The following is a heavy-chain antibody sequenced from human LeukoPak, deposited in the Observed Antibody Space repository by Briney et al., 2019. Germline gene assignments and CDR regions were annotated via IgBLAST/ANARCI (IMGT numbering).Heavy chain of an antibody. D-gene: IGHD2-21*02. CDR2: IIPILGIA. CDR3: ARDPAYCGGDCYSLGY. V-gene: IGHV1-69*04. Sequence: SVKVSCKASGGTFSSYAISWVRQAPGQGLEWMGRIIPILGIANYAQKFQGRVTITADKSTSTAYMELSSLRSEDTAVYYCARDPAYCGGDCYSLGYWGQGTLVTVSS. CDR1: GGTFSSYA. J-gene: IGHJ4*02.